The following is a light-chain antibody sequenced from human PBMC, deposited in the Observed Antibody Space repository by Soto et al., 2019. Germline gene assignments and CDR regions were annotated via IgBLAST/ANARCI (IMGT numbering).Light chain of an antibody. Sequence: DIQLTQSPSTLSASVGDRVTITCLASQSISNWLAWYQQKPGKAPKLLIYKASTLESGVSSGFSGSGSGTEFTLTISSLRPDDFATYYCQHYDTFPYTFGQGTRLEI. CDR3: QHYDTFPYT. V-gene: IGKV1-5*03. CDR2: KAS. CDR1: QSISNW. J-gene: IGKJ5*01.